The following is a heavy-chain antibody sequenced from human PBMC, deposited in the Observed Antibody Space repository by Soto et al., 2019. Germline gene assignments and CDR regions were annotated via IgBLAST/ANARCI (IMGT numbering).Heavy chain of an antibody. CDR2: IYPGDSDT. CDR3: ARTRSFTLGFYYDGMDV. Sequence: GESLKISCQGSGYSFASYWICLVRELPGKDLEWMGIIYPGDSDTRYSPSLQGQVTISADKSLRTAYLQWTSLKASDTALYYCARTRSFTLGFYYDGMDVWGQGTTVTVSS. J-gene: IGHJ6*02. V-gene: IGHV5-51*01. CDR1: GYSFASYW. D-gene: IGHD6-6*01.